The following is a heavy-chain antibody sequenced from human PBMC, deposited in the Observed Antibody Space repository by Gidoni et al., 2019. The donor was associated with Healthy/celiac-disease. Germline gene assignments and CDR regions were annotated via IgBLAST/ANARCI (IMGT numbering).Heavy chain of an antibody. J-gene: IGHJ5*02. CDR2: INHSGST. CDR1: GGSFSGYY. V-gene: IGHV4-34*01. CDR3: AREPKMATNPTNWFDP. Sequence: QVQLQQWGAGLLKPSETLSLTCAVYGGSFSGYYWSWIRQPPGKGLEWIGEINHSGSTNYNPSLKSRVTISVDTSKNQFSLKLSSVTAADTAVYYCAREPKMATNPTNWFDPRGQGTLVTVSS. D-gene: IGHD5-12*01.